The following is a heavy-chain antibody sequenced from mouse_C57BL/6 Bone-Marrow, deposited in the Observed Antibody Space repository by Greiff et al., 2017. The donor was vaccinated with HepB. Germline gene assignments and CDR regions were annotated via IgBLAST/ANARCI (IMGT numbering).Heavy chain of an antibody. CDR1: GISITTGNYR. J-gene: IGHJ1*03. Sequence: VQLKESGPGLVKPSQTVFLTCTVTGISITTGNYRWSWIRQFPGTKLEWIGYIYYSGTITYNPSLTSRTTITRDTPKNQFFLEMNSLTAEDTATYYCARDRDYGSSYWYFDVWGTGTTVTVSS. CDR2: IYYSGTI. D-gene: IGHD1-1*01. V-gene: IGHV3-5*01. CDR3: ARDRDYGSSYWYFDV.